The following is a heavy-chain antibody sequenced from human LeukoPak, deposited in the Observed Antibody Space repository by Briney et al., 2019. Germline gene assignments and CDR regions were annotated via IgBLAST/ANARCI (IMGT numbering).Heavy chain of an antibody. CDR3: ARGPVSSSGFFGY. V-gene: IGHV3-11*01. J-gene: IGHJ4*02. CDR1: GFTFSDYH. D-gene: IGHD3-22*01. Sequence: TGGSLRLSCAASGFTFSDYHMSRIRQAPGKGLEWVSYISSSGGTISYADSVKGRFTISRDNAKNSLYLQMNSLRVEDTAVYYCARGPVSSSGFFGYWGQGTLVTVSS. CDR2: ISSSGGTI.